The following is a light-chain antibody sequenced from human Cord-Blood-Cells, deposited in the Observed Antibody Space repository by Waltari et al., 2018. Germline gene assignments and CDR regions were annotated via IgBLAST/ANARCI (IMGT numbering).Light chain of an antibody. V-gene: IGLV2-14*03. Sequence: QLALTQPASVSGSPGHSITISCTGTSSDVGGYNYVSWYQQHPGKAPDLMIYDVSNRPSGVSNRFSGSKSGNTASLTISGLQAEDEADYYCSSYTSSSTLVFGGGTKLTVL. CDR1: SSDVGGYNY. CDR2: DVS. J-gene: IGLJ3*02. CDR3: SSYTSSSTLV.